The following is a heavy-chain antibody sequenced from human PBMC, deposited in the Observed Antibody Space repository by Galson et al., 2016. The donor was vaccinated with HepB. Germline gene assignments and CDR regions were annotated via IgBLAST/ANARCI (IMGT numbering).Heavy chain of an antibody. D-gene: IGHD6-13*01. CDR1: GYTFTNYY. CDR2: IQPSGGST. J-gene: IGHJ4*02. Sequence: SVKVSCKASGYTFTNYYMHWVRQAPGQGLEWMGIIQPSGGSTYYAQKFQGRVTMTRDTSTSTVYMELSSLRSEDTAVYYCARDVLAAAGYFDYWGQGTLVTVSS. V-gene: IGHV1-46*01. CDR3: ARDVLAAAGYFDY.